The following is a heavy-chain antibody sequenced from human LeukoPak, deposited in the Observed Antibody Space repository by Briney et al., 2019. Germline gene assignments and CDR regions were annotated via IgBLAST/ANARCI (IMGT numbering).Heavy chain of an antibody. CDR2: IYYSGGT. CDR3: ARGDASGSYQLGYYYYMDV. Sequence: PSETLSLTCIVSGDSINNKTYYWGWIRQPPGKGLEWIGNIYYSGGTYYNPSLKSRVTISVDLSKNQFSLKLSSVTAADTAVYYCARGDASGSYQLGYYYYMDVWGKGTTVTVSS. D-gene: IGHD1-26*01. J-gene: IGHJ6*03. CDR1: GDSINNKTYY. V-gene: IGHV4-39*07.